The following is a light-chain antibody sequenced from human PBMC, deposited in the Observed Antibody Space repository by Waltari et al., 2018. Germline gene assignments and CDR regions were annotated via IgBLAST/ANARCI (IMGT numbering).Light chain of an antibody. CDR2: GAS. CDR1: ESVSRF. CDR3: QKYDRLPAT. J-gene: IGKJ1*01. V-gene: IGKV3-20*01. Sequence: VFTLSTGPVSVSPGERGPLPRRASESVSRFLAWYQQKPGQAPRLLIYGASTRATGIPDRFSGSGSGTDFSLTISRLEPEDFAVYYCQKYDRLPATFGQGTKVEIK.